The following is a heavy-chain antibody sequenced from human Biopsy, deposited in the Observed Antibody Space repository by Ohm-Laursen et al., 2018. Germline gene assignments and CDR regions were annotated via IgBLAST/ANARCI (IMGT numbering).Heavy chain of an antibody. CDR1: GFSFRDNY. V-gene: IGHV3-72*01. CDR2: IRDKANSYTA. D-gene: IGHD2-15*01. CDR3: ARAGRYCSGGGCYSWFDS. J-gene: IGHJ5*01. Sequence: SLRLSCSPSGFSFRDNYMDWVRQAPGKGLEWVGRIRDKANSYTADYAASVKGRFTISRDDSKNSLYLQMNSLKTEDTALYYCARAGRYCSGGGCYSWFDSWGQGTLVTVSS.